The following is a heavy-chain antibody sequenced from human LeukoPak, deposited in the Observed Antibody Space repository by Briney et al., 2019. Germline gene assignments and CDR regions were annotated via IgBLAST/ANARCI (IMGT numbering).Heavy chain of an antibody. D-gene: IGHD1-14*01. Sequence: GGSLRLSCAASGFTFSDYGMSWVRQAPGKGLEWVSYISSSSSTIYYADSVKGRFTISRDNAKKSLFLEMNSLRAEDAAVYYCARVPEMGIFYHYYMDVWGRGTTVTVSS. V-gene: IGHV3-48*01. J-gene: IGHJ6*03. CDR2: ISSSSSTI. CDR1: GFTFSDYG. CDR3: ARVPEMGIFYHYYMDV.